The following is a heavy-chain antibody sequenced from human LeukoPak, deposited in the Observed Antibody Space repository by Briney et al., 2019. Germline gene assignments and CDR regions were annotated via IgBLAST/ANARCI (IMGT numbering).Heavy chain of an antibody. CDR2: IYYSGST. V-gene: IGHV4-30-4*01. CDR3: ARAVVLLWFGELLHQNWFDP. Sequence: SETLSLTCTVSGGSISSGDYYWSWIRQPPGKGLEWIGYIYYSGSTYYNPSLKSRVTISVDTSKNQFSLKLSSVTAADTAVYYCARAVVLLWFGELLHQNWFDPWGQGTLVTVSS. CDR1: GGSISSGDYY. D-gene: IGHD3-10*01. J-gene: IGHJ5*02.